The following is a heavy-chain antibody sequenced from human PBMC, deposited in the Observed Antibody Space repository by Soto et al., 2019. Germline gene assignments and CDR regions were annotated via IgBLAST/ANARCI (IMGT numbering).Heavy chain of an antibody. J-gene: IGHJ6*02. D-gene: IGHD3-3*01. Sequence: QVQLVESGGGVVQPGRSLRLSCAASGFTFSSYAMHWVRQAPGKGLEWVAVISYDGSNKYYADSVKGRFTISRDNSKNKLYLQMNSLRAEDTAVYYCAREHTQLLRFLEWPKYYYYGMDVWGQGTTVTVSS. V-gene: IGHV3-30-3*01. CDR2: ISYDGSNK. CDR1: GFTFSSYA. CDR3: AREHTQLLRFLEWPKYYYYGMDV.